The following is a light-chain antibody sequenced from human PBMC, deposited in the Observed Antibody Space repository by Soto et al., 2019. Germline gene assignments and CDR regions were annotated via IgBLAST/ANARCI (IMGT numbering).Light chain of an antibody. CDR2: EVN. J-gene: IGLJ3*02. Sequence: QSALTQPPSVSGSPGQSVTISCTGTSSDIGNYNRVSWYQQPPGTAPKLMIYEVNNRPSGVPDRFSGSKSGNTDSLTLSGLQAADEADYYCSSYTSSSTWVFGGGTQLTVL. CDR1: SSDIGNYNR. V-gene: IGLV2-18*02. CDR3: SSYTSSSTWV.